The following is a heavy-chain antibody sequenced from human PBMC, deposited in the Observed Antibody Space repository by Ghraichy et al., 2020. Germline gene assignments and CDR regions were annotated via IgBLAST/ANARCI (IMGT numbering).Heavy chain of an antibody. CDR1: GGTFSSYA. J-gene: IGHJ6*02. CDR2: IIPIFGIA. Sequence: SVKVSCKASGGTFSSYAISWMRQAPGQGLEWMGGIIPIFGIANYAQKFQGRVTITADKSTSTAYMELSSLRSEDTAVYYCARGGYQGVVTPHYYYGMDVWGQGTTVTVSS. CDR3: ARGGYQGVVTPHYYYGMDV. V-gene: IGHV1-69*10. D-gene: IGHD4-23*01.